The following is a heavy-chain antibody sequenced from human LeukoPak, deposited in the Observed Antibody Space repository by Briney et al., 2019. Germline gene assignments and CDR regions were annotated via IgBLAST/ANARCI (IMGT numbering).Heavy chain of an antibody. J-gene: IGHJ5*02. CDR3: AREYSSGLSWFDP. CDR2: IYYNGNT. CDR1: GGSINNYY. D-gene: IGHD6-19*01. Sequence: SETLSLTGTLSGGSINNYYWSWIRQPPGKGLEWIGYIYYNGNTNYNPSLKSRVTISVDTSKNQFSLKLSSVTAADTAVYFCAREYSSGLSWFDPWGQGTLVTVSS. V-gene: IGHV4-59*01.